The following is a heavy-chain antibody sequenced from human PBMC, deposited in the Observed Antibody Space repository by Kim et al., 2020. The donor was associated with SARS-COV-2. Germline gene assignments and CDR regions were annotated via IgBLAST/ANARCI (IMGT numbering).Heavy chain of an antibody. D-gene: IGHD6-13*01. Sequence: SETLSLTCAVSGGSISSTNWWTWVRQPPGKGLEWIGEISHTGTTNYSPPLKSRVTISVDRSKNQFSLRLTSMTAADTAVYFCAKSPGGLIAAAGRHFDNWGQGTLVTVSS. CDR2: ISHTGTT. CDR3: AKSPGGLIAAAGRHFDN. J-gene: IGHJ4*02. V-gene: IGHV4-4*02. CDR1: GGSISSTNW.